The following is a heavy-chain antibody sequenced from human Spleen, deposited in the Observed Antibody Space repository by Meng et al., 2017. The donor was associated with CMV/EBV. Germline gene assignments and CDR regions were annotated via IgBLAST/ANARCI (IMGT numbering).Heavy chain of an antibody. Sequence: SVKVSCKASGYTFTAYYIHWVRQAPGQGLEWMGGIIPIFGTANYAQKFQGRVTITTDESTSTAYMELSSLRSEDTAVYYCARALGRWLTGDNYYYGMDVWGQGTTVTVSS. CDR3: ARALGRWLTGDNYYYGMDV. CDR1: GYTFTAYY. D-gene: IGHD7-27*01. CDR2: IIPIFGTA. V-gene: IGHV1-69*05. J-gene: IGHJ6*02.